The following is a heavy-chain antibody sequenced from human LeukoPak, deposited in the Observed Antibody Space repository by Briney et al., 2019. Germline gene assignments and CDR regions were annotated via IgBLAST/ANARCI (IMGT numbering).Heavy chain of an antibody. Sequence: GESLKISCQASGNIFTSSWIGWVRQMPGKGLEWVGTIRPRDSDTRFSPSFQGQVTMSADKSINTAYLHWRSLKASDTAMYYCAGMFDAVVFYSWGQGTMV. CDR1: GNIFTSSW. CDR3: AGMFDAVVFYS. CDR2: IRPRDSDT. J-gene: IGHJ3*01. D-gene: IGHD2/OR15-2a*01. V-gene: IGHV5-51*01.